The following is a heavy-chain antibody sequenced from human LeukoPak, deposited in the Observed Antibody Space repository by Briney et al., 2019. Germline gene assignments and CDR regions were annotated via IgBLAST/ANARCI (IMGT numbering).Heavy chain of an antibody. D-gene: IGHD1-1*01. CDR2: IRFNGTTK. CDR3: AVTTRGY. V-gene: IGHV3-30*02. Sequence: GGSLRLSCAASGFTFSTYAIHWVRQAPGKGLEWVAFIRFNGTTKVYGDSVEGRFTISKDNSKNTLFLQMNSLTVEDTAVYYCAVTTRGYWGQGTLVTVSS. CDR1: GFTFSTYA. J-gene: IGHJ4*02.